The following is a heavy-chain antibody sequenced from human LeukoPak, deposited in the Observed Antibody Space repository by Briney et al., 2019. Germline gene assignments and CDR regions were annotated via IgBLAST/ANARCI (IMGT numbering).Heavy chain of an antibody. J-gene: IGHJ4*02. CDR1: GFTFINAW. Sequence: GGSLRLSCAASGFTFINAWMACVRQDPGKGRERVGRVNAKAHGGTTDYAAPVKGRFTISRDDSKNTLYLQMNSLKTEDTAVYYCTTDGVGIEGATFDYWGQGTLVTVSS. V-gene: IGHV3-15*01. CDR3: TTDGVGIEGATFDY. D-gene: IGHD1-26*01. CDR2: VNAKAHGGTT.